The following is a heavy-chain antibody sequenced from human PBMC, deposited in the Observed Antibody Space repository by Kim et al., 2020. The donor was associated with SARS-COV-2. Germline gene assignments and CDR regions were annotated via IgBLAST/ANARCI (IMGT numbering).Heavy chain of an antibody. CDR1: GFPIGDYT. V-gene: IGHV3-9*01. D-gene: IGHD3-10*01. J-gene: IGHJ6*02. CDR3: VKDWWGKGLLWFQRLSHYGMDV. CDR2: ITWNSGDA. Sequence: GGSLRLSCVVSGFPIGDYTMFWVRQAPGRGLEWVSGITWNSGDAAYADSVKGRFTVTRDNAKNSLYLQMSGLRIEDTAIYYCVKDWWGKGLLWFQRLSHYGMDVWGQGTTVTVSS.